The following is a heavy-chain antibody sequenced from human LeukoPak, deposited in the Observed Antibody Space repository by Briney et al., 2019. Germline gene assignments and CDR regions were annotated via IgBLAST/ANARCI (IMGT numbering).Heavy chain of an antibody. CDR3: AKDQLWFGELLSGYFDY. D-gene: IGHD3-10*01. J-gene: IGHJ4*02. Sequence: GSLRLSCAASRFTFSNYGLHWVRQAPGKGLEWVAVISYDGNNKYYEDSVKGRFTISRDNSKNTLYLQMNSLRAEDTAVYYCAKDQLWFGELLSGYFDYWGQGTLVTVSS. CDR1: RFTFSNYG. CDR2: ISYDGNNK. V-gene: IGHV3-30*18.